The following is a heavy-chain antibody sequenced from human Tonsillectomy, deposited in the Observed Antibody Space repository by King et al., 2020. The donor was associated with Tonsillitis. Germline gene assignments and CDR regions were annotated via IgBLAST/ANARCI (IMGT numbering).Heavy chain of an antibody. D-gene: IGHD3-16*01. CDR1: GGSFSGYY. J-gene: IGHJ4*02. CDR2: INHSGST. CDR3: ARRGVRGTGY. Sequence: VQLQQWGAGLLKPSATLSLTCAVYGGSFSGYYWSWIRQPPGKGLEWIGEINHSGSTNYNPSLKSRVTISVDKSKNQFSLKLSSVTAADTAVYYCARRGVRGTGYWGQGTLVTVSS. V-gene: IGHV4-34*01.